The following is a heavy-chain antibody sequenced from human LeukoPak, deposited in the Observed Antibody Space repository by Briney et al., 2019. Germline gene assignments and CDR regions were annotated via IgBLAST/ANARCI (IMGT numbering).Heavy chain of an antibody. CDR3: ARARHSFHDSSGYYYAFDY. Sequence: ASVKVSCKASGGTFSNYASSLVRQALGQGLEWMGAIVPIIGRANYAQRFQGRVTIIADDSTSTVYMELSSLRSEDTAVYYCARARHSFHDSSGYYYAFDYWGQGTLVTVSS. D-gene: IGHD3-22*01. CDR1: GGTFSNYA. V-gene: IGHV1-69*13. J-gene: IGHJ4*02. CDR2: IVPIIGRA.